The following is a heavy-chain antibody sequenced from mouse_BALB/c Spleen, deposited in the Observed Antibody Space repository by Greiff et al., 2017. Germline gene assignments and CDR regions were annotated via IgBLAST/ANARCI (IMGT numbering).Heavy chain of an antibody. V-gene: IGHV5-17*02. D-gene: IGHD4-1*01. CDR2: ISSGSSTI. Sequence: EVKLVESGGGLVQPGGSRKLSCAASGFTFSSFGMHWVRQAPEKGLEWVAYISSGSSTIYYADTVKGRFTISRDNPKNTLFLQMTSLRSEDTAMYYCARLVNWDGAMDYWGQGTSVTVSS. CDR3: ARLVNWDGAMDY. CDR1: GFTFSSFG. J-gene: IGHJ4*01.